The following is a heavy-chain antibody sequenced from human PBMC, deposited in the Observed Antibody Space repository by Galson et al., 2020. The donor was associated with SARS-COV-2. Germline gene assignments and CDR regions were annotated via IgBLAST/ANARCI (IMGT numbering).Heavy chain of an antibody. J-gene: IGHJ4*02. CDR3: ARGRGYSNSWYYFDY. CDR2: INGGGSKR. Sequence: GESLKISCAASAFPFSNYAMGWVRQAPGKGLEYISVINGGGSKRYYADSVEGRFTISRDNSKFMVYLEMNSLRVEDTAIYYCARGRGYSNSWYYFDYWGQGTLVTVSS. CDR1: AFPFSNYA. D-gene: IGHD6-13*01. V-gene: IGHV3-23*03.